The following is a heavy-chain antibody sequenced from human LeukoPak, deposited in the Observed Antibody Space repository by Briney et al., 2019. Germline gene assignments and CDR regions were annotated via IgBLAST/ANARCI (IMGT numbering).Heavy chain of an antibody. CDR3: ATSRNWGSFDY. CDR1: GGSISSISSNNYY. V-gene: IGHV4-39*07. D-gene: IGHD7-27*01. Sequence: SETLSLACSVSGGSISSISSNNYYWGWIRQPPGKGLEWIGSIYYSGSTYYNPSLKNRVTISVDTSKNQFSLKLSSVTAADTAVYYCATSRNWGSFDYWGQGTLVTVSS. CDR2: IYYSGST. J-gene: IGHJ4*02.